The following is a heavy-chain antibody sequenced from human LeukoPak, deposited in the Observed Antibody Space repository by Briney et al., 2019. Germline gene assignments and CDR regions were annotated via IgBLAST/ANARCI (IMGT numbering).Heavy chain of an antibody. D-gene: IGHD6-6*01. V-gene: IGHV4-59*01. CDR3: ARVRRQLGLWLDY. CDR2: IYYSGST. CDR1: GGSISSYY. Sequence: SETLSLTCTVSGGSISSYYWSWIRQPPGKGPEWIGYIYYSGSTNYNPSLKSRVTISVDTSKNQFSLKLSSVTAADTAVYYCARVRRQLGLWLDYWGQGTLVTVSS. J-gene: IGHJ4*02.